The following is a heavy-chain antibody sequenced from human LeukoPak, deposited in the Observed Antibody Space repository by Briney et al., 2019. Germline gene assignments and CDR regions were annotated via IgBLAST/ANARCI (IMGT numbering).Heavy chain of an antibody. CDR3: ARAGGITMIVVLREDAFDI. Sequence: SETLSLTCTVSGGSINNYYWSWIRQPPGKGLEWIGYIHYSGSTNYNPSLKSRVTISVDTSKNQFSLKLSSVTAADTAVYYCARAGGITMIVVLREDAFDIWGQGTMVTVSS. J-gene: IGHJ3*02. V-gene: IGHV4-59*12. CDR1: GGSINNYY. D-gene: IGHD3-22*01. CDR2: IHYSGST.